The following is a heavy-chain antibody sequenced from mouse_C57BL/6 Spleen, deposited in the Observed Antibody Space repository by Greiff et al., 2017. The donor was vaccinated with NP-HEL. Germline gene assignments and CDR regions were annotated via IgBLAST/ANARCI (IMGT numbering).Heavy chain of an antibody. CDR2: IYPGSGST. D-gene: IGHD2-2*01. CDR3: ARSGGYDDALFDV. Sequence: VQLQQSGAELVKPGASVKMSCKASGYTFTSYWITWVKQRPGQGLEWIGDIYPGSGSTNYNEKFKSKATLTVDTSSSTAYMQLSSLTSEDSAVYYCARSGGYDDALFDVWGTGTTVTVSS. CDR1: GYTFTSYW. J-gene: IGHJ1*03. V-gene: IGHV1-55*01.